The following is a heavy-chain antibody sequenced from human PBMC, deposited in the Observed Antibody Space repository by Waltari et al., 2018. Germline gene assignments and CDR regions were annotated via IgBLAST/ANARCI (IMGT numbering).Heavy chain of an antibody. CDR1: GGSISSYY. V-gene: IGHV4-59*01. J-gene: IGHJ4*02. CDR3: ARAYRLGGVKVKHFDY. Sequence: QVQLQESGPGLVKPSETLSLTCTVSGGSISSYYWSWIRNPRGKGLEWIGYIYYSGSTNYSPSLKSRVTISVDTSKNQSSLKLSSVTAADTAVYYCARAYRLGGVKVKHFDYWGQGTLVTVSS. D-gene: IGHD3-16*01. CDR2: IYYSGST.